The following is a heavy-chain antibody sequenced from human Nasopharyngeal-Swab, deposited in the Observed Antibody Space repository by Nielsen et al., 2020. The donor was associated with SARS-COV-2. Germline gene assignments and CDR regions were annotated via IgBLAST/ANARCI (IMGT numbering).Heavy chain of an antibody. V-gene: IGHV3-21*01. D-gene: IGHD3-10*01. Sequence: GGSLRLSCAASGFTFSSYSMNWVRQAPGKGLEWVSSISSSSSYIYYADSVKGRFTISRDNAKNSLYLQMNSLRAEDTAVYYCARVSVRGAKFSRAFEIWGQGTMVTVSS. CDR2: ISSSSSYI. J-gene: IGHJ3*02. CDR1: GFTFSSYS. CDR3: ARVSVRGAKFSRAFEI.